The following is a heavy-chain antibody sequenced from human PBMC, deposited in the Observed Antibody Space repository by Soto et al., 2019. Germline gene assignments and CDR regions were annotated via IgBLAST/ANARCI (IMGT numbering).Heavy chain of an antibody. J-gene: IGHJ4*02. Sequence: QVQLQESGPGLVKPSQTPSLTCTVSGGSISSGGYYWSWIRQHPGKGLEWIGYIYYSGSTYYNPSLKSRVTISVDTSKNQFSLKLSSVTAADTAVYYCASRIAVAGSFFDYWGQGTLVTVSS. D-gene: IGHD6-19*01. CDR1: GGSISSGGYY. CDR3: ASRIAVAGSFFDY. V-gene: IGHV4-31*03. CDR2: IYYSGST.